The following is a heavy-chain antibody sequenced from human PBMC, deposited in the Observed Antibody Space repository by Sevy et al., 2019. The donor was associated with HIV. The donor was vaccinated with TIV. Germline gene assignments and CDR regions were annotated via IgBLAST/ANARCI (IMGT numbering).Heavy chain of an antibody. CDR2: ISYDGSNT. Sequence: GGSLRLSCAASGFSFRNYGMHWVRQAPGKGLEWVAVISYDGSNTHYEDSVKGRFTISRDNSKNTLFLQMSSLRAEDTGVYPCAKQDNWNDFRFNYWGQGILVTVSS. CDR1: GFSFRNYG. V-gene: IGHV3-30*18. J-gene: IGHJ4*02. CDR3: AKQDNWNDFRFNY. D-gene: IGHD1-1*01.